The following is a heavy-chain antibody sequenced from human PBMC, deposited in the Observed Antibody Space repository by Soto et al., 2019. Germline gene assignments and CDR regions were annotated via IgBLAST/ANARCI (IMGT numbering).Heavy chain of an antibody. Sequence: QVQLVQSGAEVKKPGSSVKVSCKASGGTFSSYAISWVRQAPGQGLEWMGGIIPIIGTASYAQKFQGRVTITADESTSTAYMELRSLRSEDTAVYYCATHGLPNYYYYGMDVWGQGTTGTVSS. CDR2: IIPIIGTA. CDR1: GGTFSSYA. D-gene: IGHD5-18*01. CDR3: ATHGLPNYYYYGMDV. V-gene: IGHV1-69*12. J-gene: IGHJ6*01.